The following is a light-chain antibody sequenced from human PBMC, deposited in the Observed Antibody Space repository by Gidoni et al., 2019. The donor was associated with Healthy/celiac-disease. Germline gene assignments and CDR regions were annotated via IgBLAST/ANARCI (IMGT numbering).Light chain of an antibody. J-gene: IGKJ4*01. CDR1: QSVSSSY. V-gene: IGKV3-20*01. Sequence: EMVLTQSQGTLSLSPGERATLSCRASQSVSSSYLAWYQRQPGQAPRLLIYGASSRATGIPDRFSCSVSGTVFTLTISRLEPEDFAVYYCQQYGSSPRLTFXGXSKVEIK. CDR3: QQYGSSPRLT. CDR2: GAS.